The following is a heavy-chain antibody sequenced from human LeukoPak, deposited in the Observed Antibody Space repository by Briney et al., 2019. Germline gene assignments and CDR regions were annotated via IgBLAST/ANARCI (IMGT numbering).Heavy chain of an antibody. CDR1: GYMFSNAY. J-gene: IGHJ3*02. CDR3: ARGFGINGLALDI. D-gene: IGHD2-8*01. CDR2: IKQDGSEK. V-gene: IGHV3-7*05. Sequence: HPGGSLRLSCEISGYMFSNAYLNWVRQAPGKGLERVATIKQDGSEKYYVDSVKGRFTISRDNAKNSLSLQMNSLRAEDTALYYCARGFGINGLALDIWGQGTMVTVSS.